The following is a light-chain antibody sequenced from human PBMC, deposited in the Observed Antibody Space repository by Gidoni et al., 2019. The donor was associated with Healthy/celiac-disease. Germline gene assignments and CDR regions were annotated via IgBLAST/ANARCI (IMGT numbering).Light chain of an antibody. CDR2: GAS. V-gene: IGKV3-15*01. CDR3: QQYNNWPPAT. J-gene: IGKJ1*01. Sequence: EIVMTQSPATLSVSPGARATLSCRASQSVSSNLAWYQQKPGQAPRLLIYGASTRATGIPARFSGSGSGTEFTLTISSLHSEDFAVYYCQQYNNWPPATFGQXTKVEIK. CDR1: QSVSSN.